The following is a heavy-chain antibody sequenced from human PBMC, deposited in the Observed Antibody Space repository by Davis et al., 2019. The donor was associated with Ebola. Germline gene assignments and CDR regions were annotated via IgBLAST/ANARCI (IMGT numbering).Heavy chain of an antibody. CDR1: GYTFNNYG. V-gene: IGHV1-2*02. J-gene: IGHJ6*02. D-gene: IGHD3-3*01. CDR2: IDPDTIGT. Sequence: ASVKVSCKASGYTFNNYGITWVRQAPGQGLEWMGWIDPDTIGTNYAQKFQGRVSMTRDTSISTAYLELSRLTPDDTAVYNCARAVTISLVMDVWGQGTTVTVSS. CDR3: ARAVTISLVMDV.